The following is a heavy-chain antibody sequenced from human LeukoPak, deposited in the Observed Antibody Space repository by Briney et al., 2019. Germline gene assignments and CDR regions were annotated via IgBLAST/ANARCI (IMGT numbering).Heavy chain of an antibody. V-gene: IGHV1-69*06. Sequence: ASVKVSCKASGGTFSSYAISWVRQAPGQGLEWMGGIIPIFGTANYAQKFQGRVTITADKSTSTAYMELSSLRSEDTAVYYCASQGCSGGSCYSGNWFDPWGQGTLVTVSS. CDR3: ASQGCSGGSCYSGNWFDP. J-gene: IGHJ5*02. CDR1: GGTFSSYA. D-gene: IGHD2-15*01. CDR2: IIPIFGTA.